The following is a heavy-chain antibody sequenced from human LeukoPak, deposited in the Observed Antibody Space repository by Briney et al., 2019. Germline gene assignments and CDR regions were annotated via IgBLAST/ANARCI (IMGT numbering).Heavy chain of an antibody. CDR3: AISLYSGSWFRFDF. Sequence: SETLSLTCTVSGGSISSSRYYWSWIRQPPGKGLEWIGYIYYSGSTNYNPSLKSRVTISVDMSKNQFSLKLSSVTAADTAVYYCAISLYSGSWFRFDFWGQGTLVTVSS. V-gene: IGHV4-61*01. D-gene: IGHD6-13*01. J-gene: IGHJ4*02. CDR1: GGSISSSRYY. CDR2: IYYSGST.